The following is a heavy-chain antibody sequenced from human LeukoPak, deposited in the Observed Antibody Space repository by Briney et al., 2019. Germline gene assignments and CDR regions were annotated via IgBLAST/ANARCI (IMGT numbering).Heavy chain of an antibody. CDR2: IIPIFGTA. J-gene: IGHJ4*02. CDR1: GGTFSSYA. CDR3: ARGGGRFYDILTGYYTPYFDY. V-gene: IGHV1-69*13. Sequence: GASVKVSCKASGGTFSSYAISWVRQAPGQGLEWMGGIIPIFGTANYAQKFQGRVTITADESTSTAYMGLSSLRSEDTAVYYCARGGGRFYDILTGYYTPYFDYWGQGTLVTVSS. D-gene: IGHD3-9*01.